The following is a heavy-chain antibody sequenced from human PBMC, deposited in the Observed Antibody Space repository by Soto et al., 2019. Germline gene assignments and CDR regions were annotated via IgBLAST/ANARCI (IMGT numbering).Heavy chain of an antibody. CDR1: GYSFTSYW. D-gene: IGHD5-18*01. CDR3: ASLPPVDTAMVAFDI. J-gene: IGHJ3*02. V-gene: IGHV5-10-1*01. CDR2: IDPSDSYT. Sequence: PGESLKISCKGSGYSFTSYWISWVRQMPGKGLEWMGRIDPSDSYTNYSPSFQGHVAISADKSISTAYLQWSSLKASDTAVYYCASLPPVDTAMVAFDIWGQGTMVTVSS.